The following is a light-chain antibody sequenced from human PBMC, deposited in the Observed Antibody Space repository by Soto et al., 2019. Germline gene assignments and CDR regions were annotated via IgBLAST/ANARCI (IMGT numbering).Light chain of an antibody. CDR2: RND. Sequence: QSVLTQPPSASGTPGQRVTISCSGSSSNIGSNYVYSYQQFPGSAPKLLIYRNDQRPSAVPDRFSGSKSGTSASLAISGPRSEEEADYYCAAWDDSLSAVVFGAGTQLTVL. V-gene: IGLV1-47*01. J-gene: IGLJ2*01. CDR3: AAWDDSLSAVV. CDR1: SSNIGSNY.